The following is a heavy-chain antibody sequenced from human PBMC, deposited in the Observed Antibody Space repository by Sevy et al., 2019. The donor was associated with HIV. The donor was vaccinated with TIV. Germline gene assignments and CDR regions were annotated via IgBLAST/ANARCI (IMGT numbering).Heavy chain of an antibody. V-gene: IGHV3-21*01. CDR3: ARDVGDYVGWFDP. Sequence: GESLKISCAASGFTFSSYSMNWVRQAPGKGLEWVSSISSSSSYIYYADSVKGRFTISRDNAKNSPYLQMNSLRAEDTAVYYCARDVGDYVGWFDPWGQGTLVTVSS. CDR2: ISSSSSYI. CDR1: GFTFSSYS. J-gene: IGHJ5*02. D-gene: IGHD4-17*01.